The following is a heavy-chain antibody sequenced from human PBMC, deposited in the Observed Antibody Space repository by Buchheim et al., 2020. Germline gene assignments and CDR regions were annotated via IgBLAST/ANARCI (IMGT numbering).Heavy chain of an antibody. CDR3: ARRTAIVWVGWYFDL. D-gene: IGHD5-18*01. V-gene: IGHV4-31*03. CDR1: GGSISSGGYY. J-gene: IGHJ2*01. Sequence: QVQLQESGPGLVKPSQPLSLTCTVSGGSISSGGYYWSWIRQPPGKGLEWFGYIYYSGSTYYNPSLKSRVTISVDTSKNHFSLKLSSVTAADTAVYYCARRTAIVWVGWYFDLWGSGTL. CDR2: IYYSGST.